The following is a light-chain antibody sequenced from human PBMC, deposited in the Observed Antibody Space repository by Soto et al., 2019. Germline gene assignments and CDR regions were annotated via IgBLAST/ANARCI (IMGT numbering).Light chain of an antibody. CDR2: GNS. Sequence: QSVLTQPPSVSGAPGLRVTISCTGSSSNIGAGYDVHWYQQLPGTAPKLLIYGNSNRPSGVPDRFSGSKSGTSASLAITGLQAEDEADYYCQSYDSSLSAHVVFGGGTKVTVL. V-gene: IGLV1-40*01. CDR3: QSYDSSLSAHVV. CDR1: SSNIGAGYD. J-gene: IGLJ2*01.